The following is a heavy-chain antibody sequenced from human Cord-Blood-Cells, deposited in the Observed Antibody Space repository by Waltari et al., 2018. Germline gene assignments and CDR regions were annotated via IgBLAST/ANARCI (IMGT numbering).Heavy chain of an antibody. CDR2: FDPEDGET. V-gene: IGHV1-24*01. CDR1: GYTFTDLS. CDR3: ATHGYSSSNY. Sequence: QVQLVQSGAEVKKPGASVKVSCKVYGYTFTDLSMPWVRQAPGKGLVWMGGFDPEDGETIYAQKFQGRVTMTEDTSTDTAYMELSSLRSEDTAVYYCATHGYSSSNYWGQGTLVTVSS. D-gene: IGHD6-6*01. J-gene: IGHJ4*02.